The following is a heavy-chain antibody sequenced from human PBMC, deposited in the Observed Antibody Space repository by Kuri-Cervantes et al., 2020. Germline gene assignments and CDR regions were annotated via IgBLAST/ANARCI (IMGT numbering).Heavy chain of an antibody. Sequence: GGSLRLSCTASGFTFTSQSINWVRQTPGKGLEWVSYISSNSRIIHYADSVKGRFTISRDNAKNSLYLQMNSLRAEDTAVYYCARGLGPDVAGNFGYWGQGSLVTVSS. V-gene: IGHV3-48*01. CDR2: ISSNSRII. D-gene: IGHD6-13*01. CDR3: ARGLGPDVAGNFGY. CDR1: GFTFTSQS. J-gene: IGHJ4*02.